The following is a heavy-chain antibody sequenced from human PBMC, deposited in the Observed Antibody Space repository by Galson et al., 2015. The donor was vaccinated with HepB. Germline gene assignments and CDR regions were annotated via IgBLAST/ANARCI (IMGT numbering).Heavy chain of an antibody. CDR1: GGTFSSYT. D-gene: IGHD3-16*01. CDR2: IIPILGIA. J-gene: IGHJ3*02. CDR3: ARYDYVFAFDI. V-gene: IGHV1-69*02. Sequence: SCKASGGTFSSYTISWVRQAPGQGLEWMGRIIPILGIANYAQKFQGRVTITADKSTSTAYMELSSLRSEDTAVYYCARYDYVFAFDIWGQGTMVTVSS.